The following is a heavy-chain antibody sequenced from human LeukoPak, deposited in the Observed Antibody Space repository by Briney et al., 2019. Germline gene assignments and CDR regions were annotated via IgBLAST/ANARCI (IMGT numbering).Heavy chain of an antibody. CDR2: ICGSGGST. D-gene: IGHD3-10*01. CDR3: AKGMVRGAMPKYYYGMDV. J-gene: IGHJ6*02. Sequence: GGSLRLSCAASGFTFSSYAMSWVRQAPGKGLEWVSAICGSGGSTYYADSVKGRFTISRDNSKNTLYLQMNSLRAEDTAVYYCAKGMVRGAMPKYYYGMDVWGQGTTVTVSS. V-gene: IGHV3-23*01. CDR1: GFTFSSYA.